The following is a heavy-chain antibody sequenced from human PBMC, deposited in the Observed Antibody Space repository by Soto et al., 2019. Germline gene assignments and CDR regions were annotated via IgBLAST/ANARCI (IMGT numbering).Heavy chain of an antibody. CDR3: ARDRGYNWNYGWFDP. J-gene: IGHJ5*02. CDR1: AYTFTSYG. CDR2: ISAYNGNT. D-gene: IGHD1-7*01. V-gene: IGHV1-18*01. Sequence: QVQLVQSGAEVKKPGASVKVSCKASAYTFTSYGISWVRQAPGQGLEWMGRISAYNGNTNYAQKLQGRVTMTTYTSTSTAYMELRSLRSDDTAVYYCARDRGYNWNYGWFDPWGQGTLVTVSS.